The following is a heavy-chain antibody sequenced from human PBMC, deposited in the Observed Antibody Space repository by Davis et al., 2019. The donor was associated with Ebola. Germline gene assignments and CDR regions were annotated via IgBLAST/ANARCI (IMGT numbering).Heavy chain of an antibody. J-gene: IGHJ4*02. D-gene: IGHD3-16*01. V-gene: IGHV3-30-3*01. CDR1: GFTFGSYA. CDR3: ARGGASSKYFDY. Sequence: PGGSLRLSCAASGFTFGSYAMHWVRQAPGQGLEWVAVISYDGNEKYHADTVKGRFTISRDNSKDTLYLQMNSLGAEDTAIYYCARGGASSKYFDYWGQGSLVTVSS. CDR2: ISYDGNEK.